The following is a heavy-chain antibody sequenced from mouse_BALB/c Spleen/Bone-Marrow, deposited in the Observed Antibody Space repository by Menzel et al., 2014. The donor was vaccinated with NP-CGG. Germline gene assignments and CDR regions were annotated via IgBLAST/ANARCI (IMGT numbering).Heavy chain of an antibody. V-gene: IGHV6-6*02. CDR2: IRLKSNNYAT. CDR3: TVPFGPGFDY. J-gene: IGHJ2*01. CDR1: GFTLSNYW. Sequence: EVKLMESGGGLVQPGGSMKLSCVASGFTLSNYWMNWVRQSPEKGLEWVAEIRLKSNNYATHYAESVKGRFTISRDDSKSNVYLQMNNLRAEDTGIYYCTVPFGPGFDYWGQGTTLTVSS.